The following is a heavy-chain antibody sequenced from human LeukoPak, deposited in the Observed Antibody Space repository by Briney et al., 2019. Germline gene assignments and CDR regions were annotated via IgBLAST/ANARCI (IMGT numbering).Heavy chain of an antibody. D-gene: IGHD5-18*01. CDR1: GFTFSSYG. V-gene: IGHV3-23*01. CDR3: AKDLWPGYSYGPIDY. Sequence: PGGTLRLSCAASGFTFSSYGMSWVRQAPGKGLEWVSAISGSGGSTYYADSVKGRFTISRDNSKNTLHLQMNSLRAEDTAVYYCAKDLWPGYSYGPIDYWGQGTLVTVSS. CDR2: ISGSGGST. J-gene: IGHJ4*02.